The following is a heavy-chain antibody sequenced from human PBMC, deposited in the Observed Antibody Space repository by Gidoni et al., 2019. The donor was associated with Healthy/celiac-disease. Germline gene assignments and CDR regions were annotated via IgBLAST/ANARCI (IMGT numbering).Heavy chain of an antibody. V-gene: IGHV3-9*01. J-gene: IGHJ5*02. CDR3: AKGGRETVTTNWCDP. CDR2: ISWNSGSI. Sequence: EVQLLESGGGLVQPGSSLRLPFASSCFTFVYYAMHWVRPAPGKGLEWVSGISWNSGSIGYADSGKGRFTISRDNAKNSLYLQMNSRRAEDTALYYCAKGGRETVTTNWCDPWGQGTLVTVSS. D-gene: IGHD4-17*01. CDR1: CFTFVYYA.